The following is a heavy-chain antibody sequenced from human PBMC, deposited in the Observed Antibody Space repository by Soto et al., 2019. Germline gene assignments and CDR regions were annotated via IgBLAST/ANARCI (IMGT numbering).Heavy chain of an antibody. Sequence: EVQLVETGGGLIQPGGSLRLSCAASGFTVSSNYMSWVRQAPGKGLEWVSVIYSGGRTYYADSVKGRFTISRDNSKNTLYLQMNSLRAEDTAVYYCARSGYCSGGSCYSDYWGQGTLVTVSS. CDR3: ARSGYCSGGSCYSDY. CDR1: GFTVSSNY. D-gene: IGHD2-15*01. V-gene: IGHV3-53*02. J-gene: IGHJ4*02. CDR2: IYSGGRT.